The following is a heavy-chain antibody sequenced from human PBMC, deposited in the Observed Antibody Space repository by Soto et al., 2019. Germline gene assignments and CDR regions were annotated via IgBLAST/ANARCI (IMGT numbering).Heavy chain of an antibody. CDR2: IYYSGST. D-gene: IGHD2-2*01. CDR1: GGSISSGGYY. CDR3: ARDRAAMDDYYYMDV. Sequence: SETLSLTCTVSGGSISSGGYYWSWIRQHPGKGLEWIGYIYYSGSTYYNPSLKSRVTISVDTSKNQFSLKLSSVTAADTAVYYCARDRAAMDDYYYMDVWGKGTTVTVSS. J-gene: IGHJ6*03. V-gene: IGHV4-31*03.